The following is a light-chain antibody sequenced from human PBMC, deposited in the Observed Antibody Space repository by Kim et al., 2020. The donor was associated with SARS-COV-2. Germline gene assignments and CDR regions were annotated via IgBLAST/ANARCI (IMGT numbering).Light chain of an antibody. CDR2: EVS. CDR3: CSYAGSSTYV. Sequence: QSALTQPASVSGSPGQSITISCTGTSSDVVSYNLVSWYQQHPGKAPKLMIYEVSKRPSGVSNRFSGSKSGNTASLTISGLQAEDAADYYCCSYAGSSTYVFGTGTKVT. CDR1: SSDVVSYNL. V-gene: IGLV2-23*02. J-gene: IGLJ1*01.